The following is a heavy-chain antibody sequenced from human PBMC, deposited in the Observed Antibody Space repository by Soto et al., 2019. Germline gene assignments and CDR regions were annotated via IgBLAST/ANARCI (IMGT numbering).Heavy chain of an antibody. Sequence: GGSLRLSCAASGFTLSGSSVHWVRQASGKGLEWVGRIRNKANSYATAYAASVRGRFTISRDDSKNTAFLQMNSLNTEDTAVYYCISHSPEDMIRTWGQGTLVTVSS. V-gene: IGHV3-73*01. J-gene: IGHJ4*02. CDR3: ISHSPEDMIRT. D-gene: IGHD2-15*01. CDR2: IRNKANSYAT. CDR1: GFTLSGSS.